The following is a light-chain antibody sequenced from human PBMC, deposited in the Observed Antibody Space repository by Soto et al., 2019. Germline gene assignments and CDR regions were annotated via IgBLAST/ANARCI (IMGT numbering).Light chain of an antibody. CDR3: QQYGGSPFT. Sequence: EIVLTQSPGTLSLSPRERATLSCRASQSVSVNSLAWYQQKGGQAPRLLIYAASTRATGVPDRFSGTGSGTDFALTNIRLDTDASAVYYCQQYGGSPFTFGPGTKVDIK. V-gene: IGKV3-20*01. CDR1: QSVSVNS. CDR2: AAS. J-gene: IGKJ3*01.